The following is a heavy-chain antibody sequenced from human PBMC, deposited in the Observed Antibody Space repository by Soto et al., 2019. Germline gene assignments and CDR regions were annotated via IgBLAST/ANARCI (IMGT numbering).Heavy chain of an antibody. J-gene: IGHJ4*02. CDR3: ARVGRIVVDRPLDY. D-gene: IGHD3-22*01. V-gene: IGHV4-31*03. Sequence: SSETLSLTCTVSGGSISSGGYYWSWIRQHPGKGLEWIGYIYHSGSTNYNPSLKSRVTISVDKSKNQFSLKLSSVTAADTAVYYCARVGRIVVDRPLDYWGQGTLVTVSS. CDR2: IYHSGST. CDR1: GGSISSGGYY.